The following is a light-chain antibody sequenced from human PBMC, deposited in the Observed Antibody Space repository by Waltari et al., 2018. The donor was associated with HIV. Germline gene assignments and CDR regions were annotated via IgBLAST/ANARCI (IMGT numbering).Light chain of an antibody. J-gene: IGKJ1*01. Sequence: DIQLTQSPSALSASVGDTVTISCRASQPVSSWMAWFLQRPSKAPRLLIYQASILASGVPSRFSGSRSGTDFSLTIRGLQPDDFGTYYCQQYNWHWTFGQGTRV. CDR2: QAS. V-gene: IGKV1-5*01. CDR3: QQYNWHWT. CDR1: QPVSSW.